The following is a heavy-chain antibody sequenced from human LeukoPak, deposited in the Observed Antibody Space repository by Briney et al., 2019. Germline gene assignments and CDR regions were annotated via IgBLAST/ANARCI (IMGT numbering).Heavy chain of an antibody. CDR2: ISWNSGSI. V-gene: IGHV3-9*01. CDR3: ANSRGVAAAGMELDY. Sequence: GGSLRLSCAASGFTFDDYAMHWVRQAPGKGLEWVSGISWNSGSIGYADSVKGRFTISRDNAKNSLYLQMNSLRAEDTALYYCANSRGVAAAGMELDYWGQGTLVTVSS. J-gene: IGHJ4*02. D-gene: IGHD6-13*01. CDR1: GFTFDDYA.